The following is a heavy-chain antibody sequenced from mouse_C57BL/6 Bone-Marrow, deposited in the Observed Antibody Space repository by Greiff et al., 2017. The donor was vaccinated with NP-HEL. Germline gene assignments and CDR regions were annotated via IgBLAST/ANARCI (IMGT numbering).Heavy chain of an antibody. CDR2: ISDGGSYT. J-gene: IGHJ3*01. CDR3: ARDRDYYGSSYVPWFAY. Sequence: EVHLVESGGGLVKPGGSLKLSCAASGFTFSSYAMSWVRQTPEKRLEWVATISDGGSYTYYPDNVKGRFTIARDNAKNNLYLQMSHLKSEDTAMYYCARDRDYYGSSYVPWFAYWGQGTLVTVSA. V-gene: IGHV5-4*01. CDR1: GFTFSSYA. D-gene: IGHD1-1*01.